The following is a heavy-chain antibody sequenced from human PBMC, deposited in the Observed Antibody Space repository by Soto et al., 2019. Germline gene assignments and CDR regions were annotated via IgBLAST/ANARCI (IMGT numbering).Heavy chain of an antibody. CDR2: IKQDGSEK. V-gene: IGHV3-7*03. CDR1: GFTFSSYA. J-gene: IGHJ6*02. D-gene: IGHD6-13*01. Sequence: LSCAASGFTFSSYAMHWVRQAPGKGLGWVANIKQDGSEKYYVDSVKGRFTISRDNAKNSLYLQMNSLRAEDTAVYYCARDIAAAGKRYPVRNYFYSGMDVWGQGTTVTVSS. CDR3: ARDIAAAGKRYPVRNYFYSGMDV.